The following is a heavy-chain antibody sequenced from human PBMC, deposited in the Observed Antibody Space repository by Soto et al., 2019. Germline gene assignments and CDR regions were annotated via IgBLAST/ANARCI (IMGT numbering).Heavy chain of an antibody. CDR1: GFTFSNAW. CDR2: IKSKTDGGTT. J-gene: IGHJ3*02. Sequence: EVQLVESGGGLVKPGGSLRLSCAASGFTFSNAWMSWVRQAPGKGLEWVGRIKSKTDGGTTDYAAPVKDRFTISGDDSKNTLYLQMDSLKTEDTAVYYCSTAKKGAFDIWGQGTMVTVSS. V-gene: IGHV3-15*01. CDR3: STAKKGAFDI.